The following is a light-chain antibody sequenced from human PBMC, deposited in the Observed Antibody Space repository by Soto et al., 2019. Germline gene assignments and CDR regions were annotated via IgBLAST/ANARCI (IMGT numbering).Light chain of an antibody. CDR2: AAS. CDR3: LQYNSNSAT. Sequence: DIQMTQSPSTLSASVGDRVTITCRASLSIGSWLAWYQQKPGKAPKVLIYAASSLESGVPSRFSGSGSGTEFTLTISSLQPDDFATYSCLQYNSNSATFGQGTRWIS. CDR1: LSIGSW. J-gene: IGKJ1*01. V-gene: IGKV1-5*01.